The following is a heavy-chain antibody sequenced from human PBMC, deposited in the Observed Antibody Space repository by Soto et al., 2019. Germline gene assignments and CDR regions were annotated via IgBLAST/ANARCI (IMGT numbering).Heavy chain of an antibody. J-gene: IGHJ4*02. CDR1: GGSIDSTNW. V-gene: IGHV4-4*02. CDR3: ARRYGGNLDY. D-gene: IGHD1-26*01. Sequence: SETLSLTCTVSGGSIDSTNWWNWVRQPPGKGLEWIGEIFHSGSTNYNPSLKSRVTISVDTSKNQFSLKLSSVTAADTAVYYCARRYGGNLDYWGQGTLVTVSS. CDR2: IFHSGST.